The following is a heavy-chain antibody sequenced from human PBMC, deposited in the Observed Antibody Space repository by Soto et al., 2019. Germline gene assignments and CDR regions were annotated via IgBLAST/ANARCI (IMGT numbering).Heavy chain of an antibody. D-gene: IGHD2-15*01. V-gene: IGHV3-74*01. CDR3: SRDAYCSGGSCYSFAFDI. J-gene: IGHJ3*02. CDR1: GFTFSSYW. CDR2: INSDGSST. Sequence: PGGSLRLSCAASGFTFSSYWMHWVRQAPGKGLVWVSRINSDGSSTSYADSVKGRFTISRDNAKKTLYLQINRQRAEDTAVYYCSRDAYCSGGSCYSFAFDIWGQGTMVTVSS.